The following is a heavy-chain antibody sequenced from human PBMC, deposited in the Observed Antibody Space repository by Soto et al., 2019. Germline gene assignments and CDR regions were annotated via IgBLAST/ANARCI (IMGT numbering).Heavy chain of an antibody. CDR2: IYYSGST. D-gene: IGHD3-3*01. Sequence: SETLSLTCTVSGGSISSYYWSWIRQPPGKGLEWIGYIYYSGSTNYNPSLKSRVTISVETSKNQFSLKLSSVTAADTAVYYCARLAYYDPRYNWFDPWGQETLVTVSS. V-gene: IGHV4-59*08. J-gene: IGHJ5*02. CDR1: GGSISSYY. CDR3: ARLAYYDPRYNWFDP.